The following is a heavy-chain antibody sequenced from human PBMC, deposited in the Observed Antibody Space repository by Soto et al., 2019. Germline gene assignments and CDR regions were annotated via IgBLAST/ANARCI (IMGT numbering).Heavy chain of an antibody. CDR1: GAIFVSYT. D-gene: IGHD3-10*01. Sequence: QVQLVQSGAEVKKPGSPVKVSCKASGAIFVSYTITWVRQAPGQGLEWMGKITPILAVTHYAQKFQGRVMITADKSTSTAYMEVSSLTSEDTAVYYCAVEDYYGSGSLFGWFDPWGQGTLVTVSS. J-gene: IGHJ5*02. V-gene: IGHV1-69*02. CDR2: ITPILAVT. CDR3: AVEDYYGSGSLFGWFDP.